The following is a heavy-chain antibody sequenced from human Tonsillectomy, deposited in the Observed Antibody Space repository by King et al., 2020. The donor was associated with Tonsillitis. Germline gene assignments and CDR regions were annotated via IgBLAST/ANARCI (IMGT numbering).Heavy chain of an antibody. J-gene: IGHJ5*02. Sequence: QLQESGPGLVKPSQTLSLTCTVSGGSISSGIYHWSWIRQPAGKGLEWIGRFYTSGTSNYNPSLKSRVTISIDTSKNQFSLKLSSVTAADTAVYYCAREYYKYSFDPWGQGTLVTVSS. CDR3: AREYYKYSFDP. V-gene: IGHV4-61*02. CDR1: GGSISSGIYH. CDR2: FYTSGTS. D-gene: IGHD3-10*01.